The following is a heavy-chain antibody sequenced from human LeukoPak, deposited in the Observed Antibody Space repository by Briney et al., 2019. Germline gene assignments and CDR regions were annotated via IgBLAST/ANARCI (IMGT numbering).Heavy chain of an antibody. CDR2: INSDGSST. J-gene: IGHJ4*02. CDR1: GFTFSSYW. CDR3: ARVKESFSPVLLWFGELSPDGLFDY. V-gene: IGHV3-74*01. Sequence: GGSLRLSCAASGFTFSSYWMHWVRQAPGKGLVWVSRINSDGSSTSYADSVKGRFTISRDNAKNTLYLQMNSLRAEDTAVYYCARVKESFSPVLLWFGELSPDGLFDYWGQGTLVTVSS. D-gene: IGHD3-10*01.